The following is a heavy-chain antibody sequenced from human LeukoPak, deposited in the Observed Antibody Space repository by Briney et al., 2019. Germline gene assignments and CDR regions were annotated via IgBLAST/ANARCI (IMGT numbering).Heavy chain of an antibody. J-gene: IGHJ3*02. V-gene: IGHV1-2*02. CDR3: ARDRADNFDSSGYYPDGLDI. Sequence: ASVKVSCKTSGYTFTSFYIHWVRQAPGQGLEWMGWITPYNGGTNYAQRFQDRVTMTWDTSIGTANMELSGLKSDDTAVYYCARDRADNFDSSGYYPDGLDIWGQGTMVTVS. CDR1: GYTFTSFY. CDR2: ITPYNGGT. D-gene: IGHD3-22*01.